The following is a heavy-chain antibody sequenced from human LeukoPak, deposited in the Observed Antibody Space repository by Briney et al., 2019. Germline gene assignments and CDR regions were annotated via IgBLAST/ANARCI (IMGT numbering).Heavy chain of an antibody. CDR2: ISGSGGGT. V-gene: IGHV3-23*01. Sequence: PGGSLRLSCAASGFTFSSYAMSWVRQAPGKGLEWVSTISGSGGGTNYADSVKGRFTISRDNSKRTVYLQMNSLRVEDTAVYYCAPLAANIFDYWGQGTLATASS. J-gene: IGHJ4*02. D-gene: IGHD6-25*01. CDR3: APLAANIFDY. CDR1: GFTFSSYA.